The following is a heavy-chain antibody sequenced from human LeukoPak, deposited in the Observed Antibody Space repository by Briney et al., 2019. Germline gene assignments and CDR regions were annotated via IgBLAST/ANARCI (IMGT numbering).Heavy chain of an antibody. CDR2: IYHSGST. CDR1: GYSISSGYY. CDR3: ASQRRGDYSFDY. D-gene: IGHD4-17*01. Sequence: SETLSLTCTVSGYSISSGYYWGWVRQPPGKRLEWIGSIYHSGSTYYNPSLKSRVTISLDTSKNQFSLKLSSVTAADTAVYYCASQRRGDYSFDYWGQGTLVTVSS. V-gene: IGHV4-38-2*02. J-gene: IGHJ4*02.